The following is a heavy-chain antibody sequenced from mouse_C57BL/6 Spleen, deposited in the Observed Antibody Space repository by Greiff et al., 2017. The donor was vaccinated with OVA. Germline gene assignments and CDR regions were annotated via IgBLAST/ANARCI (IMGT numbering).Heavy chain of an antibody. CDR2: ISSGSSTI. CDR1: GFPFSDYG. Sequence: EVKLMESGGGLVKPGGSLTLSCAASGFPFSDYGMHWVRQAPEKGLEWVAYISSGSSTIYNADTVKGRFTISRDNAKNTLFRQMTSLRSEDTAMYYCARGVVANFDYWGQGTTLTVSS. CDR3: ARGVVANFDY. J-gene: IGHJ2*01. V-gene: IGHV5-17*01. D-gene: IGHD1-1*01.